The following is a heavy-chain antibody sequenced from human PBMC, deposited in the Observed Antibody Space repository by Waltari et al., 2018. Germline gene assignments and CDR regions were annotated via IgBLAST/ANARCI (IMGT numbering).Heavy chain of an antibody. J-gene: IGHJ4*02. D-gene: IGHD3-3*01. Sequence: QVQLVQSGAEVKKPGSSVKVSCKASGGTFSSYAISWVRQAPGQGLEWMGRIIPILGTANYAQKFQGRVTITADKSTSTAYMELSSLRSEDTAVYYCAREGDFWSGYYFFDYWGQGTLVTVSS. CDR3: AREGDFWSGYYFFDY. CDR2: IIPILGTA. V-gene: IGHV1-69*04. CDR1: GGTFSSYA.